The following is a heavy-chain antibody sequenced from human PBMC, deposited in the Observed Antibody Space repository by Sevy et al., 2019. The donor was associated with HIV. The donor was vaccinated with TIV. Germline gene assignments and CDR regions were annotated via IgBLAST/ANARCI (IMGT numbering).Heavy chain of an antibody. CDR2: IKEDGSKE. CDR1: GFIFNSYW. CDR3: ASEYSFAAFFDY. J-gene: IGHJ4*02. D-gene: IGHD5-12*01. Sequence: GGSLRLSCEGSGFIFNSYWMSWVRQAPGKGLEWVANIKEDGSKENYVDSVKGRFTISRDNAKNSVYQEMNSLRVEDTAVYFCASEYSFAAFFDYWGQGTRVTVSS. V-gene: IGHV3-7*01.